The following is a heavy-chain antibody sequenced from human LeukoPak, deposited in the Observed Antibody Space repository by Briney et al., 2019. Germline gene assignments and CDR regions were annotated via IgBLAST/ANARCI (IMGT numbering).Heavy chain of an antibody. CDR3: AKILGSWYGYYYYHMDV. V-gene: IGHV3-53*01. Sequence: GGSLRLSCAASGFTVSSNYMSWVRQAPGKGLEWVSVIYSGGSTYYADSVKGRFTISRDNSKNTLYLQMASLRADDTAVYYCAKILGSWYGYYYYHMDVWGKGTTVTVSS. D-gene: IGHD6-13*01. J-gene: IGHJ6*03. CDR1: GFTVSSNY. CDR2: IYSGGST.